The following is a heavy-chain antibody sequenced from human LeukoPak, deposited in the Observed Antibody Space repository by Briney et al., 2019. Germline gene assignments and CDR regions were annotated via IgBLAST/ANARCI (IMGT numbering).Heavy chain of an antibody. CDR2: ISGYNGNT. CDR3: ARDYGYGVTVMISDDY. J-gene: IGHJ4*02. V-gene: IGHV1-18*01. Sequence: ASVKVSCKASGYTFNRNGITWVRQGPGQGLEWLGWISGYNGNTNYAQKLQGRVTMTTDTSTSTAYMELRSLRSDDTAMYYCARDYGYGVTVMISDDYWGQGTLVTVSS. CDR1: GYTFNRNG. D-gene: IGHD5-12*01.